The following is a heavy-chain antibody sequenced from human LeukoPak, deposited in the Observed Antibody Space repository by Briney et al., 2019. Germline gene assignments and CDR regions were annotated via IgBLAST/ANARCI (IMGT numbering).Heavy chain of an antibody. D-gene: IGHD6-13*01. Sequence: GRSLRLSCAASGFTFSSYGIHWVRQAPGKGLEWVAVISSDGSTDYFADSVQGRFTISRDNSKNTLYLQMSSLRPEDTAVYYCAKEGAAGGKMQFCFDYWGQGTLVTVSS. CDR1: GFTFSSYG. CDR2: ISSDGSTD. V-gene: IGHV3-30*18. J-gene: IGHJ4*02. CDR3: AKEGAAGGKMQFCFDY.